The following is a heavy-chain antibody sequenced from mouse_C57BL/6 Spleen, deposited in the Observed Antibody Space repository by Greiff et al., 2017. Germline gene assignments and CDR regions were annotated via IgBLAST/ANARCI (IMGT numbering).Heavy chain of an antibody. CDR2: ISDGGSYT. Sequence: VQLRQSGGGLVKPGGSLKLSCAASGFTFSSYAMSWVRQTPEKRLEWVATISDGGSYTYYPDNVKGRFTISRDNAKNNLYLQMSHLKSEDTAMYYCARGGDYAMDYWGQGTSVTVSS. J-gene: IGHJ4*01. CDR3: ARGGDYAMDY. CDR1: GFTFSSYA. V-gene: IGHV5-4*01.